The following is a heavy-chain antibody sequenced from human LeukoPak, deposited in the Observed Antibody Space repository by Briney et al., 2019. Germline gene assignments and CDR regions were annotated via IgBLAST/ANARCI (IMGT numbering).Heavy chain of an antibody. CDR3: AGGRTDIVVVPATLRNYYFDY. Sequence: RASVKVSCKASGGTFSSYAISWVRQAPGQGLEWMGGIIPIFGTANYAQKFQGRVTTTADKATSTAYMELSSLRSEDTAVYYCAGGRTDIVVVPATLRNYYFDYWGQGTLVTVSS. CDR1: GGTFSSYA. J-gene: IGHJ4*02. D-gene: IGHD2-2*01. CDR2: IIPIFGTA. V-gene: IGHV1-69*06.